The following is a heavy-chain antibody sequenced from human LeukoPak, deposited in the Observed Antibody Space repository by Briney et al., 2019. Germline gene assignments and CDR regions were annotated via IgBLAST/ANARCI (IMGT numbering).Heavy chain of an antibody. CDR3: ATFGLVAALDL. Sequence: GGSLRLSCAASGFSFNAYWMAWVRQAPGTGLEWVANINPAGSETFHVDPVKGRFSISREHAKSLVYLQMNSLRAEDTAVYYCATFGLVAALDLWGQGTLVTVSS. J-gene: IGHJ4*02. CDR1: GFSFNAYW. D-gene: IGHD5-12*01. CDR2: INPAGSET. V-gene: IGHV3-7*01.